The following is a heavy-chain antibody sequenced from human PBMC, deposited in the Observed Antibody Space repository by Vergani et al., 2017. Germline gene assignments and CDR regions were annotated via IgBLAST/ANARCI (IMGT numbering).Heavy chain of an antibody. D-gene: IGHD1-26*01. CDR2: INHSGTI. CDR1: GGSLSGYY. V-gene: IGHV4-34*01. J-gene: IGHJ3*01. CDR3: ARRAERWETLLRDDFDV. Sequence: QVQLQQWGPGLLKPSETLSLTCAVYGGSLSGYYWSWIRLAPGNGLEWIGEINHSGTINYNPTLKSPFNVSMATSRDHFSLKLRSVSAADTAVYFCARRAERWETLLRDDFDVWGQGTFVTVSP.